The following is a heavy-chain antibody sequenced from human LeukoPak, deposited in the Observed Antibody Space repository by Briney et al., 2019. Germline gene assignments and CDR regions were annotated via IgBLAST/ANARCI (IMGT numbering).Heavy chain of an antibody. CDR3: ARGTWEKGGGGFDY. D-gene: IGHD1-26*01. V-gene: IGHV4-59*01. CDR1: GGSISSYY. CDR2: IYYSGST. Sequence: PSETLSLTCTVSGGSISSYYWSWIRQPPGKGLEWIGYIYYSGSTNYNPSLKSRVTISVDTSKNQFSLKLSSVTAADTAVYYCARGTWEKGGGGFDYWGQGTLVTVSS. J-gene: IGHJ4*02.